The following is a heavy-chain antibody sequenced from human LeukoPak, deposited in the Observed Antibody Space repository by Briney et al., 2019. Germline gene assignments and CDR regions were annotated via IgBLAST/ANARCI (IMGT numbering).Heavy chain of an antibody. V-gene: IGHV3-74*01. J-gene: IGHJ4*02. D-gene: IGHD5-18*01. Sequence: GGSLRLSCAASGFTFSRYWMHWVRQAPGKGLVWVSRINSDGSSTSYADSVKGRFTISRDNAKNTLYLQMNSLRAEDTAVYYCARVAQLWFGNDYWGQGTLVAVSS. CDR3: ARVAQLWFGNDY. CDR2: INSDGSST. CDR1: GFTFSRYW.